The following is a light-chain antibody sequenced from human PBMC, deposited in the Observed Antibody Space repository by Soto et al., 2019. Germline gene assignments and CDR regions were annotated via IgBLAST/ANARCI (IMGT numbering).Light chain of an antibody. CDR2: GAS. J-gene: IGKJ1*01. Sequence: EIVMTQSPATLSVSPGERATLSCRASQSVSTNLAWYQQKPGQGPRLLIYGASTRATGIPARFSGAGSGTEFTLTISSLESEDSAVYYCQQYNDWWTFGQGTKVEIK. V-gene: IGKV3-15*01. CDR3: QQYNDWWT. CDR1: QSVSTN.